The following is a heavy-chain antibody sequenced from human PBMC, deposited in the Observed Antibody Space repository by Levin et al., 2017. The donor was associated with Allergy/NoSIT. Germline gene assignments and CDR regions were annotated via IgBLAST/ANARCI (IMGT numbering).Heavy chain of an antibody. CDR3: TRDHFRPGDYFDY. Sequence: GGSPRLSCTASGFTFGDYAMSWFRQAPGKGLEWVGFIRSKTYGGTTEYAASVKGRFTISRDDSKSIAYLQMNSLKTEDTAVYYCTRDHFRPGDYFDYWGQGTLVTVSS. D-gene: IGHD3-3*02. V-gene: IGHV3-49*03. CDR2: IRSKTYGGTT. J-gene: IGHJ4*02. CDR1: GFTFGDYA.